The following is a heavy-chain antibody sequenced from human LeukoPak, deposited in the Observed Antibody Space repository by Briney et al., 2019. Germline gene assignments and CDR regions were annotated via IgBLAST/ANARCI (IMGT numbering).Heavy chain of an antibody. CDR3: ARIFVYCSGDSCYGGWFDP. J-gene: IGHJ5*02. D-gene: IGHD2-15*01. CDR1: GRSISSYY. CDR2: IYYSGST. Sequence: SETLSLTGTVSGRSISSYYWSWLRAPPGKGVEGSGYIYYSGSTTYNPSPKSRDTISVDTSQNQFSLKLRSVTAADTPVFFCARIFVYCSGDSCYGGWFDPWGQGTLVTVSS. V-gene: IGHV4-59*01.